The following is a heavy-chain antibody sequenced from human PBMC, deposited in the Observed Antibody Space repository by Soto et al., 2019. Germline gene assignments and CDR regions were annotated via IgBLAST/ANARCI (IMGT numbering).Heavy chain of an antibody. J-gene: IGHJ4*02. D-gene: IGHD5-12*01. V-gene: IGHV3-30-3*01. CDR3: ARPEMATIHLHY. CDR2: ISYDGSNK. Sequence: RRLSCAASGFTFSSYAMHWVRQAPGKGLEWVAVISYDGSNKYYADSVKGRFTISRDNSKNTLYLQMNSLRAEDTAVYYCARPEMATIHLHYWGQGTLVTVSS. CDR1: GFTFSSYA.